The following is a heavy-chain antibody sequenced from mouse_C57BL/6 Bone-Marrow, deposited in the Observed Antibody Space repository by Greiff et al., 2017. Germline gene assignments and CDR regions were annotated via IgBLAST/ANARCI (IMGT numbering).Heavy chain of an antibody. J-gene: IGHJ2*01. Sequence: EVQLQQSGPELVKPGASVKISCKASGYTFTDYYMNWVKQSHGKSLEWIGDINPNNGGTSYNQKFKGKATLTVDKSSSTAYMELRSLTSEDSAVYYCARWSTTVVANFDYWGQGTTLTVSS. D-gene: IGHD1-1*01. V-gene: IGHV1-26*01. CDR2: INPNNGGT. CDR3: ARWSTTVVANFDY. CDR1: GYTFTDYY.